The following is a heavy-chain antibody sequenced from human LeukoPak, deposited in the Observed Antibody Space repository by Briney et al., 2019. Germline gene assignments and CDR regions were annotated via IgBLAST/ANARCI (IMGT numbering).Heavy chain of an antibody. D-gene: IGHD2-2*02. CDR3: ARAGCSSTSCYTGWFDP. V-gene: IGHV4-30-4*01. CDR1: GGSISSGDYY. J-gene: IGHJ5*02. CDR2: IYYSGST. Sequence: SQTLSLTCTVSGGSISSGDYYWSWIRQPPGKGLEWIGYIYYSGSTYYNPSLKSRVTMSVDTSKNQFSLKLSSVTAADTAVYYCARAGCSSTSCYTGWFDPWGQGTLVTVSS.